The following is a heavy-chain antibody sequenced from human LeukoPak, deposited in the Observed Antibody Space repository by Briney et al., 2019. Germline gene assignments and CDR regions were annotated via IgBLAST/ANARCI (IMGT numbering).Heavy chain of an antibody. CDR2: IKEDGTEK. D-gene: IGHD3-9*01. CDR1: GFTFNSYW. Sequence: PGRSLRLSCVASGFTFNSYWMSWVRQAPGKGLEWVANIKEDGTEKYYVDSVRGRFTLSRDNAENSLYLQMSSLRAEDTAVYYCARDHHDVLTGYYSNYYNYYYMDVWGKGTTVTVSS. V-gene: IGHV3-7*01. J-gene: IGHJ6*03. CDR3: ARDHHDVLTGYYSNYYNYYYMDV.